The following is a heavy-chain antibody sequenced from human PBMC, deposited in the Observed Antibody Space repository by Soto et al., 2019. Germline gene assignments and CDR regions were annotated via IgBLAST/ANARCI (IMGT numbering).Heavy chain of an antibody. D-gene: IGHD3-10*01. CDR1: GYTFTSYD. CDR2: MNPNSGNT. Sequence: GASVKVSCKASGYTFTSYDINWVRQATGQGLEWMGWMNPNSGNTGYAQKFQGGVTMTRNTSISTAYMELSSLRSEDTAVYYCARGGSGSYNVWYYYYYYGMDVWGQGTTVTVSS. J-gene: IGHJ6*02. CDR3: ARGGSGSYNVWYYYYYYGMDV. V-gene: IGHV1-8*01.